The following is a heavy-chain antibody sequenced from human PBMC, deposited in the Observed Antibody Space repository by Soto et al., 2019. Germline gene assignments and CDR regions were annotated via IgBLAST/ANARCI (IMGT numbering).Heavy chain of an antibody. V-gene: IGHV4-39*02. CDR3: AREVRGVNFDY. D-gene: IGHD3-10*01. J-gene: IGHJ4*02. CDR2: IYYSGST. Sequence: SETLSLTCTVSGGSISSSSYYWGWIRQPPGKGLEWIGSIYYSGSTYYNPSLKSRVTISVDTSKNQFSLKLSSVTAADTAVYYCAREVRGVNFDYWGQGTLVTVSS. CDR1: GGSISSSSYY.